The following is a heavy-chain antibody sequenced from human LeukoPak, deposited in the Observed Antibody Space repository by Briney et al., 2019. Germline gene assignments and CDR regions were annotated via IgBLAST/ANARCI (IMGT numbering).Heavy chain of an antibody. CDR2: IYSGGST. J-gene: IGHJ4*02. V-gene: IGHV3-53*01. CDR3: ARSSGYYRPYFDY. CDR1: GFTVSSNY. D-gene: IGHD3-3*01. Sequence: PGGSLRLSCAASGFTVSSNYVSWVRQAPGKGLEWVSVIYSGGSTYYADSVKGRFTISRDNSKNTLYLQMNSLRAEDTAVYYCARSSGYYRPYFDYWGQGTLVTVSS.